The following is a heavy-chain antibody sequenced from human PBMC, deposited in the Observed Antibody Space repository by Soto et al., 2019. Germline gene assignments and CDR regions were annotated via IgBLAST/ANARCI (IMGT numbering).Heavy chain of an antibody. D-gene: IGHD1-1*01. CDR3: ARASARDRNRPYHP. V-gene: IGHV4-30-4*01. J-gene: IGHJ5*02. CDR1: RDSINSGDFF. CDR2: IYHTGST. Sequence: PSETLSLTCAVSRDSINSGDFFWSWIRQSPGRGLEWIGSIYHTGSTYYKPSLKSRVAIRVDTSRNQFSLNMWSVPAADTAVYYCARASARDRNRPYHPGGQGTRVTVSS.